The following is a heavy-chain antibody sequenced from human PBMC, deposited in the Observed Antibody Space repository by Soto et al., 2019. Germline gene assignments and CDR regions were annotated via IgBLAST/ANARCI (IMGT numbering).Heavy chain of an antibody. D-gene: IGHD3-16*02. J-gene: IGHJ6*02. V-gene: IGHV4-39*01. CDR3: ARQDDHVWGSYRFFVRVDV. CDR1: GGSISITSYY. Sequence: SETLSLTCTVSGGSISITSYYWGWIRQPPGKGLEWIGSIYYSGSTYYNPSLKSRVTISVDTSKNQFSLKLSSVTAADTAVYYCARQDDHVWGSYRFFVRVDVWGQGTTVTVSS. CDR2: IYYSGST.